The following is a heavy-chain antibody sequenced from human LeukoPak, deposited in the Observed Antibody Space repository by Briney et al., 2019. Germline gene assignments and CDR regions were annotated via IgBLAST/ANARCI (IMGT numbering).Heavy chain of an antibody. J-gene: IGHJ6*02. V-gene: IGHV4-59*01. Sequence: PSETLSLTCTVSGGSISSYYWSWIRQPPGKGLEWIGYIYYSGSTNYNPSLKSRVTISVDTSKNQFSLKLSSVSAADTAVYYCARSSVHGMDVWGQGTTVTVSS. CDR2: IYYSGST. CDR1: GGSISSYY. CDR3: ARSSVHGMDV. D-gene: IGHD6-6*01.